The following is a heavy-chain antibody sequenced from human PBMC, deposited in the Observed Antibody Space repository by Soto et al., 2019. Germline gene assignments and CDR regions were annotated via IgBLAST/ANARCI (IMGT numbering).Heavy chain of an antibody. CDR1: GFALRSNY. J-gene: IGHJ4*01. Sequence: EVQLAETGGDLIQPGGSLRLSCAASGFALRSNYVSWVRQAPGKGLEWVSGIYSAGSTFYADSVKGRFTISRDNAKNTVYLQMYNLRAEDTAVYYCASASISDYYFDFWGHGTRVTVSA. V-gene: IGHV3-53*02. CDR2: IYSAGST. D-gene: IGHD2-21*01. CDR3: ASASISDYYFDF.